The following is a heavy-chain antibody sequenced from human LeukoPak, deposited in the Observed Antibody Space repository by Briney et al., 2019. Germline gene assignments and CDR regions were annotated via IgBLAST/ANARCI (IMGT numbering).Heavy chain of an antibody. CDR3: AKGVEMATSPYLDY. Sequence: GGSLRLSCAASGFTFSSCAMSWVRQAPGKGLEWVSTISGSGGSSYYADSVKGRFTISRDNSKNTLYLQMNSLTAEDTAVYYCAKGVEMATSPYLDYWGQGTLVTVSS. D-gene: IGHD5-24*01. CDR1: GFTFSSCA. J-gene: IGHJ4*02. V-gene: IGHV3-23*01. CDR2: ISGSGGSS.